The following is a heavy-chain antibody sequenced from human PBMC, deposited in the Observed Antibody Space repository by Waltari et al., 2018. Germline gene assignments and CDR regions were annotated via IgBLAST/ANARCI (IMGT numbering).Heavy chain of an antibody. CDR2: ISWNSGSI. CDR1: GFTFDDYA. CDR3: ARGDGVATIVLWYMDV. J-gene: IGHJ6*03. V-gene: IGHV3-9*01. Sequence: EVQLVESGGGLVQPGRSLRLSCAASGFTFDDYAMHWVRQAPGKGLEWVSGISWNSGSIGYADSVKGRFTISRDNAKNSLYLQMNSLRAEDTAVYYCARGDGVATIVLWYMDVWGKGTTVTVSS. D-gene: IGHD5-12*01.